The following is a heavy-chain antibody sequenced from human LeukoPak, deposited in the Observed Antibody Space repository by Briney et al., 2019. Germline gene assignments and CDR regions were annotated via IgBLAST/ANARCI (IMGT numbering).Heavy chain of an antibody. J-gene: IGHJ4*02. CDR3: ARGRKVRYFDWLLLAYFDY. Sequence: SETLSLTCAVYGGSFSGCYWSWIRQPPGKGLEWIGEINHSGSTNYNPSLKSRVTISVDTSKNQFSLKLSSVTAADTAVYYCARGRKVRYFDWLLLAYFDYWGQGTLVTVSS. CDR1: GGSFSGCY. CDR2: INHSGST. D-gene: IGHD3-9*01. V-gene: IGHV4-34*01.